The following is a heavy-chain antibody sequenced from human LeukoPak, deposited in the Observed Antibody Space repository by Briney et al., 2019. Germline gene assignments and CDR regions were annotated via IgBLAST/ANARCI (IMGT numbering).Heavy chain of an antibody. CDR1: GGSISSGGYS. J-gene: IGHJ4*02. Sequence: SQTLSLTCAVSGGSISSGGYSWSWIRQPPGKGLEWIGYIYHSGSTYYNPSLKSRVTISVDRSKNQFSLKLSSVTAADTAVYYCARGRAAAAFWGQGTLVTVSS. CDR3: ARGRAAAAF. D-gene: IGHD2-2*01. V-gene: IGHV4-30-2*01. CDR2: IYHSGST.